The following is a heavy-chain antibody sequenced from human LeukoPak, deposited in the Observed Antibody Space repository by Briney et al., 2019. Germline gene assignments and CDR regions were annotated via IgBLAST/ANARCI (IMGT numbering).Heavy chain of an antibody. V-gene: IGHV4-61*08. CDR1: GGSISSGGYS. Sequence: PSETLSLTCAVSGGSISSGGYSWSWIRQPPGKGLKWIGYIYYSGSTNYNPALKSRVTISVDTSKNQFSLKLSSVTAADTAVYYCATYSSGWPYYFDYWGQGTLVTVSS. J-gene: IGHJ4*02. CDR3: ATYSSGWPYYFDY. D-gene: IGHD6-19*01. CDR2: IYYSGST.